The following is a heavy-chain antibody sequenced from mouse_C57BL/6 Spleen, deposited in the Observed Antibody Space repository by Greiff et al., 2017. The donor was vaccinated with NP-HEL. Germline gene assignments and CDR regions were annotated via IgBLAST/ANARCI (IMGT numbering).Heavy chain of an antibody. CDR2: INPNNGGT. V-gene: IGHV1-26*01. CDR3: ARPYYYGSSYWYFDV. D-gene: IGHD1-1*01. Sequence: VQLQQSGPELVKPGASVKISCKASGYTFTDYYMNWVKQSHGKSLEWIGDINPNNGGTSYNQKFKGKATLTVDKSSSTAYMELRSLTSEDSAVYYCARPYYYGSSYWYFDVWGTWTTVTVSS. J-gene: IGHJ1*03. CDR1: GYTFTDYY.